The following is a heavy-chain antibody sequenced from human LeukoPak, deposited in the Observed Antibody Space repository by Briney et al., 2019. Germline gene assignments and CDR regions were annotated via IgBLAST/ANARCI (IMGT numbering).Heavy chain of an antibody. J-gene: IGHJ4*02. D-gene: IGHD6-13*01. V-gene: IGHV3-53*01. CDR3: AREGGIAAAGSYFDY. Sequence: PGGSLRLSCAASGFTVSSNYMSWVRQAPGKGLEWVSVIYSGGSTYYADSVKGRVTISGDNSKNTLYLQMNSLRAEDTAVYYCAREGGIAAAGSYFDYWGQGTLVTVSS. CDR2: IYSGGST. CDR1: GFTVSSNY.